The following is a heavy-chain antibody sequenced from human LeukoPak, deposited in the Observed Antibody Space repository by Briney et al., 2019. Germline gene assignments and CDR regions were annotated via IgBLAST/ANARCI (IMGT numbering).Heavy chain of an antibody. CDR2: LSGSGITT. CDR3: AKGIYSSGWSYFDY. Sequence: PGGSLRLSCAASGFTFSNSAMSWVRQAPGKGLEWVSTLSGSGITTYYADSVKGRFTISRDNSKITLYLQMNSLRAEDTAVYYCAKGIYSSGWSYFDYWGHGTLVTVSS. D-gene: IGHD6-19*01. V-gene: IGHV3-23*01. J-gene: IGHJ4*01. CDR1: GFTFSNSA.